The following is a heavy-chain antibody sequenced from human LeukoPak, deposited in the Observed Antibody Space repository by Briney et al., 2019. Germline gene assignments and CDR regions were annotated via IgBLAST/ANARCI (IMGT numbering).Heavy chain of an antibody. V-gene: IGHV1-24*01. J-gene: IGHJ6*03. CDR2: FDRKNGDT. D-gene: IGHD2-2*01. CDR1: GFTLADLS. Sequence: ASVKVSCKVSGFTLADLSMHWVRQAPGKGLEWVGGFDRKNGDTIYAQRFRGRVTLTEDTSTGTAYMDLSSLSADDTAVYYCVTGVFCATTTCPGYQHYYYFMDVWGKGTTVTVSS. CDR3: VTGVFCATTTCPGYQHYYYFMDV.